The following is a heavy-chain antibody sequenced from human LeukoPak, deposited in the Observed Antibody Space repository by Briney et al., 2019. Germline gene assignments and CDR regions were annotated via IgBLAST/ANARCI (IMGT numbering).Heavy chain of an antibody. CDR1: GFSFEAYG. CDR2: ITWNSDDM. CDR3: TRVTSWRTGFDY. J-gene: IGHJ4*02. D-gene: IGHD1-1*01. V-gene: IGHV3-9*01. Sequence: GGSLRLSCAASGFSFEAYGMYWVRQAPGKGLEWISGITWNSDDMAYADSVKGRFTISRDNAKNCLYLQMNSLTVEDTALYYCTRVTSWRTGFDYWGQGTLVTVSS.